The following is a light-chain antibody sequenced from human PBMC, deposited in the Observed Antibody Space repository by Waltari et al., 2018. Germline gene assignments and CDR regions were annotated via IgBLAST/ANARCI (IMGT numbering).Light chain of an antibody. CDR2: GAS. J-gene: IGKJ3*01. Sequence: EIVITPPPATLSVYPGDTATLSGRASQTISSNLAWYQQRPGQAPVLLIYGASNRATGIPARFSGTGSGTEFTLTISSLQSEDFAVYYFQQYNNWPPLFTFGPGTKVDMK. V-gene: IGKV3D-15*01. CDR3: QQYNNWPPLFT. CDR1: QTISSN.